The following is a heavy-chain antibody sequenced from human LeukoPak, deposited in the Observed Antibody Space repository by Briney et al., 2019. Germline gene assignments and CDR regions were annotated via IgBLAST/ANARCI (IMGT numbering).Heavy chain of an antibody. Sequence: PSETLSLTCAVYGGSFSGYYWSWIRQPPGKGLEWIGEINHSGSTNYNPSLKSRVTISVDTSKNQFSLKLSSVTAADTAVYYCARLRYFDHPDYWGQGTLVTVSS. D-gene: IGHD3-9*01. CDR3: ARLRYFDHPDY. CDR1: GGSFSGYY. J-gene: IGHJ4*02. V-gene: IGHV4-34*01. CDR2: INHSGST.